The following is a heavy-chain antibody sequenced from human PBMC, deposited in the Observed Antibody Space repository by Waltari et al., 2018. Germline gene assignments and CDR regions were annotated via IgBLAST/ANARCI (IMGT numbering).Heavy chain of an antibody. CDR1: GGTFSSYT. CDR2: IIPICGTA. CDR3: ARGLHGGDGPSGT. V-gene: IGHV1-69*08. Sequence: QVQLVQSGAEVKKPGSSVKVSCKASGGTFSSYTISWVRQAPGQGLEWMGRIIPICGTANYAQKVQGRVTITADESTSTAYMELSSLRSEDTAVYYCARGLHGGDGPSGTWGQGTLVTVSS. D-gene: IGHD2-21*02. J-gene: IGHJ5*02.